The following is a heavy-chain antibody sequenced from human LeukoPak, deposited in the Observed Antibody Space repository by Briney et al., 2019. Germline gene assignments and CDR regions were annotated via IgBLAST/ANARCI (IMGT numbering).Heavy chain of an antibody. CDR2: IYYSGST. J-gene: IGHJ5*02. D-gene: IGHD5-18*01. V-gene: IGHV4-59*12. CDR3: ARGRYRFDP. Sequence: SETLSLTCTVSGGSISSYYWSWIRQPPGKGLEWIGYIYYSGSTNYNPSLKSRVTISVDTSKNQFSLKLSSVTAADTAVYYCARGRYRFDPWGQGTLVTVSS. CDR1: GGSISSYY.